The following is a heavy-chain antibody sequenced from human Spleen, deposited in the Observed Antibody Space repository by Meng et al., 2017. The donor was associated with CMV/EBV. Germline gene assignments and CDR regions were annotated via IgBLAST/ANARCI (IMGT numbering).Heavy chain of an antibody. J-gene: IGHJ3*02. V-gene: IGHV1-8*03. CDR2: MNPNSGNT. CDR1: GYTFTSYH. D-gene: IGHD3-3*01. Sequence: ASVKVSCKASGYTFTSYHINWVRQATGQGLEWMGWMNPNSGNTGYAQKFQGRVTITRNTSIRTAYMELSSLRSEDTAVYYCARGLFDFWSVFYRGADAFDIWGQGTMVTVSS. CDR3: ARGLFDFWSVFYRGADAFDI.